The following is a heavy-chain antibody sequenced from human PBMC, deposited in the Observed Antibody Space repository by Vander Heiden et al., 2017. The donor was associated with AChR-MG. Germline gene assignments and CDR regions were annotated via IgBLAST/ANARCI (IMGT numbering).Heavy chain of an antibody. Sequence: QVQLVESGGGVVQPGGSLRLSCAASGITFSNHGMHWVRQAPGKGLEWVAFIRYDGSIKYYAESVKGRFTISRDNSKNMLYLQMNSLRPEDTAVHYCAKDNPRGNWNQEYGMDVWGQGTTVTVSS. CDR1: GITFSNHG. D-gene: IGHD1-20*01. CDR3: AKDNPRGNWNQEYGMDV. V-gene: IGHV3-30*02. J-gene: IGHJ6*02. CDR2: IRYDGSIK.